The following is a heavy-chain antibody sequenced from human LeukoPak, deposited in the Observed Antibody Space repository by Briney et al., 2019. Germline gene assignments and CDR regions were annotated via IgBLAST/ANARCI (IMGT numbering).Heavy chain of an antibody. J-gene: IGHJ4*02. CDR3: ARVSLYDSSPHFDY. CDR2: IIPIFGTA. V-gene: IGHV1-69*05. D-gene: IGHD3-22*01. CDR1: GGTFSSYA. Sequence: SVKVSCKASGGTFSSYAISWVRQAPGQGLEWMGRIIPIFGTANYAQKFQGRVTITTDESTSTAYMELSSLRSEDTAVYYYARVSLYDSSPHFDYWGQGTLVTVSS.